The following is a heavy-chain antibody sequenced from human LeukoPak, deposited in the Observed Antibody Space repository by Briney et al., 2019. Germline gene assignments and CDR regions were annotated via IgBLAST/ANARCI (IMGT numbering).Heavy chain of an antibody. V-gene: IGHV3-21*01. CDR1: GFTFVSYS. CDR2: INTVGSYI. D-gene: IGHD3-22*01. J-gene: IGHJ4*02. Sequence: GGSLRLSCAASGFTFVSYSFNWVRQAPGKGLEGVSSINTVGSYIYYADSVKGRFTISRDNAENSVYLQMNSLRVEDTAVYYCARLRRNSDSGGYYYYYDYWGQGTLVTVSS. CDR3: ARLRRNSDSGGYYYYYDY.